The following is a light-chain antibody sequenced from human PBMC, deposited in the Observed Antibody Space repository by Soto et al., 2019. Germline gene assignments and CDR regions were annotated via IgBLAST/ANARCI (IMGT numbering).Light chain of an antibody. CDR3: QQLYSYPYT. J-gene: IGKJ2*01. CDR2: VAS. CDR1: QDISTY. V-gene: IGKV1-9*01. Sequence: DIQLTQSPSFLSASVGDRVTITCRASQDISTYLAWYQQKSGKAPKLLIYVASTLQSGVPSRFSGRGSGTEFTVTISSLQPEDLAIYYCQQLYSYPYTFGQGTKLEI.